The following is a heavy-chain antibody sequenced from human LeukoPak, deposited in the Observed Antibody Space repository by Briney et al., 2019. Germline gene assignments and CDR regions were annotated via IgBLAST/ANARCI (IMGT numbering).Heavy chain of an antibody. D-gene: IGHD1-7*01. CDR2: FNWNSGSI. CDR3: AKDMRLELRFSFDY. Sequence: GRSLRLSCAASGFTFDDYAMHWVRQAPGKGLEGVLGFNWNSGSIGYADSVKGRFTISRDNAKNSLYLQMNSLRPEDTALYYCAKDMRLELRFSFDYWGQGTLVTVSS. V-gene: IGHV3-9*01. J-gene: IGHJ4*02. CDR1: GFTFDDYA.